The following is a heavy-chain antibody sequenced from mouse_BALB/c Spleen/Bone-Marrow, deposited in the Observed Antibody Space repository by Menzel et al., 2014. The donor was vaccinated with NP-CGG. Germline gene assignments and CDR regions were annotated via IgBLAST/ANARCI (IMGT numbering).Heavy chain of an antibody. V-gene: IGHV1-9*01. CDR3: AREDITTVVEMDY. J-gene: IGHJ4*01. Sequence: VQLQQSGAELMKPGASVKISCKATGYTFSNYWIEWVKQRPGHGLEWIGEILPGSGNTNYNEKFKGKATFTADTSSDTAYMQLSSLTSEDSAVYYCAREDITTVVEMDYWGQGTSVTVSS. CDR2: ILPGSGNT. D-gene: IGHD1-1*01. CDR1: GYTFSNYW.